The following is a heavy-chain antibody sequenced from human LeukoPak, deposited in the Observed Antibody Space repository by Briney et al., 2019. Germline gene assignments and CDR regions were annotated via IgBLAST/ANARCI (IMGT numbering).Heavy chain of an antibody. CDR1: GYNFTNYW. Sequence: GESLRISCKGSGYNFTNYWIGWVRQMPGKGLEWMGIIYPGDSDTTYSPSFQGQVTISADKSISTAYLQWSSLKASDTAMYYCARRRDGYNYVGTDYWGQGTLVTVSS. V-gene: IGHV5-51*01. CDR2: IYPGDSDT. J-gene: IGHJ4*02. D-gene: IGHD5-24*01. CDR3: ARRRDGYNYVGTDY.